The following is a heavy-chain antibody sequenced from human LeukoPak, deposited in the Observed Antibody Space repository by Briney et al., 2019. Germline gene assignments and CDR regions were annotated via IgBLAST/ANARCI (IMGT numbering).Heavy chain of an antibody. CDR1: GGSISSSNW. V-gene: IGHV4-4*02. J-gene: IGHJ6*03. D-gene: IGHD1-26*01. Sequence: SETLSLTCAVSGGSISSSNWWSWVRQPPGKGLEWIGEIDHSGSTNYNPSLKSRLTISVDTSKNQFSLKLSSVTAADTAVYYCAREVGSYYYYMDVWGKGTTVTVSS. CDR2: IDHSGST. CDR3: AREVGSYYYYMDV.